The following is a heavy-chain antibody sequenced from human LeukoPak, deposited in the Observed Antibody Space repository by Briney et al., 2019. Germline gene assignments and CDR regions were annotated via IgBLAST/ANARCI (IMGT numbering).Heavy chain of an antibody. CDR2: INTYNGNT. J-gene: IGHJ5*02. Sequence: ASVNVSCKASGYTFNNYGISWVRQAPGQGLAWMGWINTYNGNTNYAQRLQGRVTMTTDTSTSTAYMELRSLTSDDAAVYYCARDNAGGYCTSRSCYEKNNWFDPWGQGTLVTVSS. V-gene: IGHV1-18*01. CDR1: GYTFNNYG. D-gene: IGHD2-2*01. CDR3: ARDNAGGYCTSRSCYEKNNWFDP.